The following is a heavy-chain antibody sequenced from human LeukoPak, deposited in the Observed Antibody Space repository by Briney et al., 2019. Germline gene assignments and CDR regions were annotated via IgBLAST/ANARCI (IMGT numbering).Heavy chain of an antibody. CDR2: IKQDGSEK. Sequence: GGSLRLSCAASGFTFSTYYMSWVRQAPGTGLEWVANIKQDGSEKYYVDSVKGRFTISRDNAKNTLYLQMNSLRAEDTAVYYCARDKFGAAGNLFDYWGQGTLVTVSS. V-gene: IGHV3-7*01. CDR3: ARDKFGAAGNLFDY. CDR1: GFTFSTYY. D-gene: IGHD6-13*01. J-gene: IGHJ4*02.